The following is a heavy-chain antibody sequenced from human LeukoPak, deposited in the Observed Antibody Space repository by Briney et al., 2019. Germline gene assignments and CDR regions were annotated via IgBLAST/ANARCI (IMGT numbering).Heavy chain of an antibody. CDR1: GGSLSKYY. V-gene: IGHV4-34*01. CDR3: ASSVGSTDY. Sequence: SETLSLTCAVYGGSLSKYYWTCIRQSPGKGLEWIGEINHRGSTNLNPSLKSRVTLSVDTSKHQFSLKLTSVTAADAAVYYCASSVGSTDYWGQGTLVTVSS. CDR2: INHRGST. D-gene: IGHD1-26*01. J-gene: IGHJ4*02.